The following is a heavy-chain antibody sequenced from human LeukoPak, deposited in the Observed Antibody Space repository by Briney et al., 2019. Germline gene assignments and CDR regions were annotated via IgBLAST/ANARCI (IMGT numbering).Heavy chain of an antibody. CDR2: IYYSGST. CDR1: GGSISSYY. D-gene: IGHD2-21*01. Sequence: SETLSLTCTVSGGSISSYYWSWIRQPPGKGLEWIGYIYYSGSTNYNPSLKSRVTISVDTSKNQFSLKLSSVTAADTAVYYCARETPFPMATFDYWGQGTLVTVSS. CDR3: ARETPFPMATFDY. V-gene: IGHV4-59*01. J-gene: IGHJ4*02.